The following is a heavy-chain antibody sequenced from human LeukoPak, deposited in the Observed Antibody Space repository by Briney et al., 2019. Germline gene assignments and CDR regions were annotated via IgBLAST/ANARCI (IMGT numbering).Heavy chain of an antibody. D-gene: IGHD3-10*01. Sequence: GGSLRLSCAASGFTFTLYWMSWVRQAPGKGLEWVANIRHDGSEKYYVDSVEGRFTISRDSAKNSLYLQMNSLRAEDTAVYYCARGITTVRGLPYYFDYWGQGTLVTVSS. CDR1: GFTFTLYW. CDR3: ARGITTVRGLPYYFDY. CDR2: IRHDGSEK. J-gene: IGHJ4*02. V-gene: IGHV3-7*03.